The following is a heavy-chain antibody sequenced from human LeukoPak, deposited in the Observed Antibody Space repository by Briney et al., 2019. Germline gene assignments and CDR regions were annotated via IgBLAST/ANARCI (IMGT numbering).Heavy chain of an antibody. J-gene: IGHJ4*02. CDR2: IWYDGSNK. Sequence: PGRSLRLSCAASGFTFSSYGMHWVRQAPGKGLEWVAVIWYDGSNKYYADSVKGRFTISRDNSKNTLYLQMNSLRDEDTAVYYCARGDDSGYYDYFDYWGQGALVTVSS. V-gene: IGHV3-33*01. CDR1: GFTFSSYG. CDR3: ARGDDSGYYDYFDY. D-gene: IGHD3-22*01.